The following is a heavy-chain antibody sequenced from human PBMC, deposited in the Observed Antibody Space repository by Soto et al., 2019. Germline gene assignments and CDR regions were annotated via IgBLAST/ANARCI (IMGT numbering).Heavy chain of an antibody. V-gene: IGHV3-33*01. CDR3: ARQARAGWFDP. CDR2: IWYDGSNK. CDR1: GFTFSSYG. Sequence: PGGSLRLSYAASGFTFSSYGMQWVRQAPGKGLEWVAVIWYDGSNKYYADSVKGRFTISRDNSKNTLYLQMDGLRAEDTAVYYCARQARAGWFDPWGQGTLVTVSS. D-gene: IGHD6-19*01. J-gene: IGHJ5*02.